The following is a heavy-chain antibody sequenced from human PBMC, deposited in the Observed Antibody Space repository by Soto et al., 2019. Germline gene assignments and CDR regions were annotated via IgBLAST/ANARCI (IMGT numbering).Heavy chain of an antibody. D-gene: IGHD3-16*01. CDR2: IYYSGST. Sequence: SETMSLTCAVSVGSIRSSSYYCGWIRQPPGKGLEWIGSIYYSGSTYYNPSLKSRVTISVDTSKNQFSLKLSSWTAAYTSLCYFARRGGSMIGYYYGMDVWGQGST. J-gene: IGHJ6*02. CDR1: VGSIRSSSYY. CDR3: ARRGGSMIGYYYGMDV. V-gene: IGHV4-39*01.